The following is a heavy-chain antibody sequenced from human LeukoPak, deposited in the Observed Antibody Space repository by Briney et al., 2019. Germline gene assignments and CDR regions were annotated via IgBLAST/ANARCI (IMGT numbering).Heavy chain of an antibody. Sequence: SETLSLTCAVYGGSFSGYYWSWIRQPPGKGLEWIGSIYYSGSTYYNPSLKSRVTISVDTSKNQFSLKLSSVTAADTAVYYCASIYDSSGYYFWYYFDYWGQGTLVTVSS. J-gene: IGHJ4*02. CDR3: ASIYDSSGYYFWYYFDY. CDR2: IYYSGST. D-gene: IGHD3-22*01. CDR1: GGSFSGYY. V-gene: IGHV4-34*01.